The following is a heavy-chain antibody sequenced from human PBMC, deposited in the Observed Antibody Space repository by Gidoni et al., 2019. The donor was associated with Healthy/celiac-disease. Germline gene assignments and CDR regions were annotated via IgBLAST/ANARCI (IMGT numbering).Heavy chain of an antibody. Sequence: QVQLVQSGAEVKKPGASVKVSCKASGYTFTSHGISWVRQAPGEGLEWMGWISAYNGNTNYAQELQGRVTMTTDTSTSTAYMELRSLRADDTAVYYCARDLPTRPYPSPSIFDYWGQGTLVTVSS. J-gene: IGHJ4*02. V-gene: IGHV1-18*04. CDR1: GYTFTSHG. CDR3: ARDLPTRPYPSPSIFDY. D-gene: IGHD2-2*01. CDR2: ISAYNGNT.